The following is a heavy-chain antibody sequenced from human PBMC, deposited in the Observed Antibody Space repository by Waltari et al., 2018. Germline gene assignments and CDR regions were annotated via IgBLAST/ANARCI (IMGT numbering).Heavy chain of an antibody. CDR3: ARQEDGFGP. V-gene: IGHV5-51*01. CDR1: GYTFLNTW. CDR2: IYPGDSDT. J-gene: IGHJ5*02. Sequence: EVQLVQSGAELKKPGESVKISCKASGYTFLNTWIAWVRQMPGKGLEWVGVIYPGDSDTRYNQSFQGRVTISADKSITTAVLQLSSLKASDTAIYYCARQEDGFGPWGQGTLVTVSS.